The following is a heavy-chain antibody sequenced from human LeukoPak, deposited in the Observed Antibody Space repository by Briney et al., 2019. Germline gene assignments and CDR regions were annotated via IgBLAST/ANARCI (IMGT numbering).Heavy chain of an antibody. CDR1: GFTFSSYS. J-gene: IGHJ4*02. CDR2: ISSSSSSI. D-gene: IGHD3-16*02. CDR3: ARSEARFVLS. V-gene: IGHV3-48*04. Sequence: GGSLRLSCAASGFTFSSYSMNWVGQAPGKGLEWVSYISSSSSSIYYADSVKGRFTISRDNAKNSLFLQMNSLRAEDTAVYYCARSEARFVLSWGQGTLVTVSS.